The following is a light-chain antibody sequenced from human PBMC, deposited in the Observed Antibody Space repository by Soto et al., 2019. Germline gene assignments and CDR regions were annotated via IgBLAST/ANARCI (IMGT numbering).Light chain of an antibody. CDR3: QYYDHAPLIT. V-gene: IGKV3-20*01. CDR2: GAS. J-gene: IGKJ5*01. Sequence: EIVLTQSPGTLSLSPGERATLSCRASQSVSSIFLYWCQQKPGQAPRLLVYGASSRATGIPDRFSGSGSGIDVTLSISRLEPEDFAVYYCQYYDHAPLITFGQGTRLESK. CDR1: QSVSSIF.